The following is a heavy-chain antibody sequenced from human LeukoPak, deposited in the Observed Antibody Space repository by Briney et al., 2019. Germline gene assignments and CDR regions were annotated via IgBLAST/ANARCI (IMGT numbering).Heavy chain of an antibody. Sequence: GGSLRLSCAASGFTFSNAWMSWVRQAPGKGLEWVSAISGSGGSTYYADSVKGRFTISRDNSKNTLYLQMNSLRAEDTAVYYCAKDLRYSSSWYRDFQHWGQGTLVTVSS. J-gene: IGHJ1*01. CDR1: GFTFSNAW. D-gene: IGHD6-13*01. CDR2: ISGSGGST. V-gene: IGHV3-23*01. CDR3: AKDLRYSSSWYRDFQH.